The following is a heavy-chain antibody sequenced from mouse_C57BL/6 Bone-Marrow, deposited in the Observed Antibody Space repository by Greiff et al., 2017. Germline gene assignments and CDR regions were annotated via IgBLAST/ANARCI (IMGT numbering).Heavy chain of an antibody. J-gene: IGHJ2*01. Sequence: QVQLQQPGAELVRPGTSVKLSCKASGYTFTSYWMHWVKQRPGQGLEWIGVIDPSDSYTHYNQKFKGKATLTADTSSSTAYMQLSSLTSEDSAVYYCANTGDGYFCWGRGTTLTVSS. D-gene: IGHD2-3*01. CDR3: ANTGDGYFC. V-gene: IGHV1-59*01. CDR1: GYTFTSYW. CDR2: IDPSDSYT.